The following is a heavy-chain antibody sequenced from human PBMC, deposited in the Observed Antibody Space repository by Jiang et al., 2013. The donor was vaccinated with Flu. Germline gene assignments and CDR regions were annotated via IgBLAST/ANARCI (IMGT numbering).Heavy chain of an antibody. J-gene: IGHJ4*02. CDR2: IDWDDDK. V-gene: IGHV2-70*11. D-gene: IGHD3-10*01. CDR3: ARSYRHTMVRGGFDY. Sequence: KPTQTLTLTCTFSGFSLSTSGMCVSWIRQPPGKALEWLARIDWDDDKYYSTSLKTRLTISKDTSKNQVVLTMTNMDPVDTATYYRARSYRHTMVRGGFDYWGQGTLVTVSS. CDR1: GFSLSTSGMC.